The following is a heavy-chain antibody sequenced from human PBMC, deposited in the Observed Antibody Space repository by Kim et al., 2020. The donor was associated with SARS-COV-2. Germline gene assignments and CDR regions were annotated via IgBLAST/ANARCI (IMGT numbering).Heavy chain of an antibody. CDR3: AREAAGYYDILTGVDF. CDR2: ISSSGSTI. D-gene: IGHD3-9*01. V-gene: IGHV3-11*01. Sequence: GGSLRLSCAASGFTFSDYYMSWIRQAPGKGLEWVSYISSSGSTIYYADSVKGRFTISRDNAKNSLYLQMNSLRAEDTAVYYCAREAAGYYDILTGVDFWGQGTLVTVSS. CDR1: GFTFSDYY. J-gene: IGHJ4*02.